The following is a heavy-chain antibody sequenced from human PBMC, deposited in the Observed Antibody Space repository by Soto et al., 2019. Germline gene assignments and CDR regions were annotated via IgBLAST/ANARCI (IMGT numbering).Heavy chain of an antibody. CDR2: ISYDGSNK. V-gene: IGHV3-30-3*01. D-gene: IGHD3-3*01. Sequence: QVQLVESGGGVVQPGRSLRLSCAASGFTFSSYAMHWVRQAPGKGLEWVAVISYDGSNKYYADSVKGRFTISRDNSKNTLYLHMNSLRAEDTAVYYCARASFGVVIIVDYWGQGTLVTVSS. J-gene: IGHJ4*02. CDR1: GFTFSSYA. CDR3: ARASFGVVIIVDY.